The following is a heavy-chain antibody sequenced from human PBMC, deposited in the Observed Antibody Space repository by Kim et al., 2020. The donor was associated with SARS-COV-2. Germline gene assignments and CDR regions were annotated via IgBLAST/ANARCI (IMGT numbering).Heavy chain of an antibody. D-gene: IGHD6-13*01. CDR1: GYTFTSYG. V-gene: IGHV1-18*01. CDR2: ISAYNGNT. CDR3: ARDRKQQLVPSLDYYYGMDV. Sequence: ASVKVSCKASGYTFTSYGISWVRQAPGQGLEWMGWISAYNGNTNYAQKLQGRVTMTTDTSTSTAYMELRSLRSDDTAVYYCARDRKQQLVPSLDYYYGMDVWGQGTTVTVSS. J-gene: IGHJ6*02.